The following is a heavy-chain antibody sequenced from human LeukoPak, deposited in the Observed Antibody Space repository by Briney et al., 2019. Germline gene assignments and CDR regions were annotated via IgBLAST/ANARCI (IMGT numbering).Heavy chain of an antibody. CDR1: GFTFGNFA. CDR2: IRLSGGDT. V-gene: IGHV3-23*01. J-gene: IGHJ3*02. Sequence: GGSLRLSCAVSGFTFGNFAMTWVRQAPGKGLEWVSSIRLSGGDTYYADSVKGRFTISRDNSKNTLYLQMNSLRAEDTAIYYCAKDGSGTYPDAFDMWGQGTMVTVSS. CDR3: AKDGSGTYPDAFDM. D-gene: IGHD1-26*01.